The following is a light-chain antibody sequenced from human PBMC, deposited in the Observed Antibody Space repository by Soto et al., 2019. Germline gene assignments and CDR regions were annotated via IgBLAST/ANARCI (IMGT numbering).Light chain of an antibody. J-gene: IGKJ4*01. Sequence: EIVMTQSPVTLSVSPGERVTLSCKANQTIDNDLAWYQQKSGQAPRLLIYGASTRATDVPARFSGSGSVTDFTLTISSLQSEDFAVYSCQQYRDWPLTFGGGTKVEIK. V-gene: IGKV3-15*01. CDR1: QTIDND. CDR3: QQYRDWPLT. CDR2: GAS.